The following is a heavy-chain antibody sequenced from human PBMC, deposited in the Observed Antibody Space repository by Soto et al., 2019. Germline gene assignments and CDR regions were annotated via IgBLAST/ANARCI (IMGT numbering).Heavy chain of an antibody. CDR1: GFTFSSYA. D-gene: IGHD2-2*02. CDR2: ISSNGGST. Sequence: EVQLVESGEGLVQPGGSLRLSCAASGFTFSSYAMHWVRQAPGKGLEYVSAISSNGGSTYYADSVKGRFTISRDNSKNTLYLQMGSLRAEDMAVYYCARGGSDCSSTSCYMDTSYYYYGMDVWGHGTTVTVSS. J-gene: IGHJ6*02. CDR3: ARGGSDCSSTSCYMDTSYYYYGMDV. V-gene: IGHV3-64*02.